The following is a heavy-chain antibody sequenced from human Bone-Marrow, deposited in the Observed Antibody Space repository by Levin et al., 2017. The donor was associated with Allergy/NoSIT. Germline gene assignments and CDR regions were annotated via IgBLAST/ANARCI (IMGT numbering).Heavy chain of an antibody. V-gene: IGHV4-39*01. CDR3: ARHNTYDILTGYSPQAWFDP. J-gene: IGHJ5*02. CDR1: GGSISSSSYY. D-gene: IGHD3-9*01. Sequence: SQTLSLTCTVSGGSISSSSYYWGWIRQPPGKGLEWIASIYYSGSTFYNPSLKSRVTISVDTSENQFSLKLNSVTAADTAVYYCARHNTYDILTGYSPQAWFDPWGQGTRVTVSS. CDR2: IYYSGST.